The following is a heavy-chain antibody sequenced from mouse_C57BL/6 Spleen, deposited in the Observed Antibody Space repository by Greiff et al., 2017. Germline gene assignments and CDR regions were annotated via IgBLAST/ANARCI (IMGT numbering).Heavy chain of an antibody. D-gene: IGHD1-1*01. CDR1: GFTFSSYA. J-gene: IGHJ4*01. Sequence: EVKLMESGGGLVKPGGSLKLSCAASGFTFSSYAMSWVRQTPEKRLEWVATISDGGSYTYYPDNVKGRFTISRDNAKNNLYLQMSHLKSEDTAMYYCARDRDYYGSSSGGAMDYWGQGTSVTVSS. CDR2: ISDGGSYT. V-gene: IGHV5-4*01. CDR3: ARDRDYYGSSSGGAMDY.